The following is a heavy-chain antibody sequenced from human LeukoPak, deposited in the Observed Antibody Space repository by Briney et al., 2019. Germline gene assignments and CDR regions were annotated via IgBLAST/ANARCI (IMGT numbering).Heavy chain of an antibody. CDR2: ISAYNGNT. CDR3: AKDLGTTVPYYYYGMDV. Sequence: ASVKVSCKASGYTFTSYGISWVRQAPGQGLEWMGWISAYNGNTNYAQKLQGRVAMTTDTSTSTAYMELRSLRSDDTAVYYCAKDLGTTVPYYYYGMDVWGQGTTVTVSS. D-gene: IGHD4-17*01. V-gene: IGHV1-18*01. CDR1: GYTFTSYG. J-gene: IGHJ6*02.